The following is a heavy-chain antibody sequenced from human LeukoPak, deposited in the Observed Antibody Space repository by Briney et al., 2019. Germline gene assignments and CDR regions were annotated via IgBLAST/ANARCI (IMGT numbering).Heavy chain of an antibody. V-gene: IGHV1-18*04. J-gene: IGHJ4*02. D-gene: IGHD5-18*01. CDR1: GYTFTSYG. CDR2: ISAYNGNT. CDR3: AGGKNSYGYIHYFDD. Sequence: GASVKVSCKASGYTFTSYGISWVRQAPGQGLEWMGWISAYNGNTNYAQKLQGRVTMTTDTSTSTAYMELRSLRSDDTAVYYCAGGKNSYGYIHYFDDWGQGTLVTVSS.